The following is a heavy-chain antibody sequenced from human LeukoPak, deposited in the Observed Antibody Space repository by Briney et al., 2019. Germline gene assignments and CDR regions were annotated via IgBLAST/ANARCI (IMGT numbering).Heavy chain of an antibody. CDR3: AKGKGDTGGSFDY. J-gene: IGHJ4*02. Sequence: GGSLRLSCAASGFTFSSYAMSWVRQAPGKGLEWVSGISGSGGSTYYADSVKGRITISRDNSKNTLYLQMNSLRAEDTAVYYCAKGKGDTGGSFDYWGQGALVTVSS. D-gene: IGHD3-16*01. CDR2: ISGSGGST. CDR1: GFTFSSYA. V-gene: IGHV3-23*01.